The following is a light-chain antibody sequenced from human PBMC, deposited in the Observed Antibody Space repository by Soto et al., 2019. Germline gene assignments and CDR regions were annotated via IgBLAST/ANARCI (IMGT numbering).Light chain of an antibody. V-gene: IGLV1-44*01. CDR1: SSNIGTNT. CDR2: NNN. CDR3: AAWDDSLDGFYV. J-gene: IGLJ1*01. Sequence: QSLLTQPPSTSATPGQRVTISCSGNSSNIGTNTVNWYLQLPGTAPKLLMYNNNQRPSGVPERFSGSKSGTSASLAIGGLQSEDEADYYCAAWDDSLDGFYVFGSGTKVTVL.